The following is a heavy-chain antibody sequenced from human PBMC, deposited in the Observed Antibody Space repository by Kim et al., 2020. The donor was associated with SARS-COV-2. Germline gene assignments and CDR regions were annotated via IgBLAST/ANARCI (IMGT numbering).Heavy chain of an antibody. J-gene: IGHJ5*02. CDR2: IYPGDSDT. V-gene: IGHV5-51*01. Sequence: GESLKISCKGSGYSFTSYWIGWVRQMPGKGLEWMGIIYPGDSDTRYSPSFQGQVTISADKSISTAYLQWSSLKASDTAMYYCARPRIVGATTYNWFDPWGQGTLVTVSS. CDR3: ARPRIVGATTYNWFDP. D-gene: IGHD1-26*01. CDR1: GYSFTSYW.